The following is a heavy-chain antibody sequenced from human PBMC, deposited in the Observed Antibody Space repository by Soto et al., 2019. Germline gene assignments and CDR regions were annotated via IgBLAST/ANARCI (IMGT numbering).Heavy chain of an antibody. Sequence: ASVQVACKPSGYTYSNYGIIWVRQDPGHGLEWMGWISAYNGNTNSAQKFQGRVTMTTDTSTSTAYMELRNLKSDDTAVYYCARAFAIDWYTYYYDYWGQGPLVTVSS. CDR1: GYTYSNYG. CDR3: ARAFAIDWYTYYYDY. J-gene: IGHJ4*02. CDR2: ISAYNGNT. V-gene: IGHV1-18*04. D-gene: IGHD3-9*01.